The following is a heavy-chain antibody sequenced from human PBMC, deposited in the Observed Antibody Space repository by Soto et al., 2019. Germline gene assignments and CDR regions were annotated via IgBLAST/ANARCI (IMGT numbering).Heavy chain of an antibody. J-gene: IGHJ4*02. Sequence: QLQLQESGSGLVKPSQTLSLTCAVSGGSISSGGSSWSWIRQPPGKGLEWIGYIYHSGSTYYNPSLKNRVTIPVDRSKNQFSLKLSPVTAADTAVYYCARAGDSSGPVALGYWGQGTLVTVSS. V-gene: IGHV4-30-2*01. CDR3: ARAGDSSGPVALGY. CDR2: IYHSGST. CDR1: GGSISSGGSS. D-gene: IGHD6-19*01.